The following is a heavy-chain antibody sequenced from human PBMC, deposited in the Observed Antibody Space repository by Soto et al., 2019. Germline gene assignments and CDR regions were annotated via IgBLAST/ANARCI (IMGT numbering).Heavy chain of an antibody. D-gene: IGHD1-1*01. Sequence: QVHLVQSGAEVKSPGSAVKVSCKVSGAGDTFSNYGLNWMRQAPGQGLEWMGGTIPAFGTANYAQKFPGRVTITADRSTTTACMELSSLRSADTAVYYCWRHDKTALPPLDSWGQGTLVSVS. V-gene: IGHV1-69*06. J-gene: IGHJ4*02. CDR1: GAGDTFSNYG. CDR2: TIPAFGTA. CDR3: WRHDKTALPPLDS.